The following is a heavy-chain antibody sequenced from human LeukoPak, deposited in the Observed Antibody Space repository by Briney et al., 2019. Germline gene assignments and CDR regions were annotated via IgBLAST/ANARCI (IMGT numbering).Heavy chain of an antibody. D-gene: IGHD2-15*01. J-gene: IGHJ1*01. CDR2: IYPGYSDT. Sequence: GESLKISCNGSGYSFTRYWIGWVRQMPGKGLEWMGIIYPGYSDTRYSPSIQRQVTISADKSISTAYLQWSSLKAADTAMYYCAAGGCSGGSCYSASEYFQHWGQGTLVTVSS. V-gene: IGHV5-51*01. CDR1: GYSFTRYW. CDR3: AAGGCSGGSCYSASEYFQH.